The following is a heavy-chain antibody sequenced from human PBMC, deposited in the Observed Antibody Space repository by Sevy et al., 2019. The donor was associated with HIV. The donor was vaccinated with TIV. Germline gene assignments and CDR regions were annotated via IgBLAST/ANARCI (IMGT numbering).Heavy chain of an antibody. J-gene: IGHJ4*02. D-gene: IGHD2-2*01. CDR3: TRSSRFDY. V-gene: IGHV3-49*03. CDR1: GFTFGDYA. Sequence: GGSLRLSCTGSGFTFGDYAMSWFRQGPGKGLEWVVLIRSKAYGETTEYAASVKGRFTISRDDSKSIAYLQMNSLQTEDTAVYYCTRSSRFDYWGQGTLVTVSS. CDR2: IRSKAYGETT.